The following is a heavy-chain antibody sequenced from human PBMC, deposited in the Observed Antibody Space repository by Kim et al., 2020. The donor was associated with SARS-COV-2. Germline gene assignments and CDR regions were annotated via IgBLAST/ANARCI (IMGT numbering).Heavy chain of an antibody. CDR2: INHSGST. CDR3: ARARVLLWFGGYGMDV. J-gene: IGHJ6*02. D-gene: IGHD3-10*01. Sequence: SETLSLTCAVYGGSFSGYYWSWIRQPPGKGLEWIGEINHSGSTNYNPSLKSRVTISVDTSKNQFSLKLSSVTAADTAVYYCARARVLLWFGGYGMDVWGQGTTVTVSS. CDR1: GGSFSGYY. V-gene: IGHV4-34*01.